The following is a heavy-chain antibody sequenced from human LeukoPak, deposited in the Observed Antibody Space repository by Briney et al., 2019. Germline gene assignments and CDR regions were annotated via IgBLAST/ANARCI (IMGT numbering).Heavy chain of an antibody. CDR1: GLAFKNYW. CDR2: IHPDGSVK. D-gene: IGHD3-10*01. J-gene: IGHJ4*02. V-gene: IGHV3-7*01. CDR3: ARDSTYYYDSGSSGPHYFDN. Sequence: GGSLRLSCLGTGLAFKNYWMTWVRQAPGKGLEWVANIHPDGSVKNYVDAVRGRFTISRDNSKNTLYLQLNSLRAEDTAVYYCARDSTYYYDSGSSGPHYFDNWGQGTLVTVSS.